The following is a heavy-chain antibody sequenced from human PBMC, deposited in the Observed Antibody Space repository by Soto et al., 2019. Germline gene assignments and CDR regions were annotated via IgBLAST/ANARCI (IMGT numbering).Heavy chain of an antibody. CDR2: LYDVDGS. J-gene: IGHJ3*01. D-gene: IGHD1-1*01. CDR1: GLTISGKKY. Sequence: PGGSLRLSCAAFGLTISGKKYVAWVRQAPGKGLEWVSALYDVDGSFYADSVKGRFTTSSDSSKTTVYLQMNDLRPDDTAVYYCATWHEREHAYDVWGQRTTVTVSS. CDR3: ATWHEREHAYDV. V-gene: IGHV3-53*01.